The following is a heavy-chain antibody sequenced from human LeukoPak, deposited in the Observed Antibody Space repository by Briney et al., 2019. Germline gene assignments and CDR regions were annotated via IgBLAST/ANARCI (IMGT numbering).Heavy chain of an antibody. CDR2: IDKKDKGYATAT. V-gene: IGHV3-73*01. CDR3: TRDSGTYNWFDP. J-gene: IGHJ5*02. D-gene: IGHD1-26*01. CDR1: GFTYSGSA. Sequence: GGSLRLSCAASGFTYSGSAIHWVRQSSGKGLEWVGQIDKKDKGYATATAYAASVKGRFTISRDDSINTAYLQMKSLKTEDTALYYCTRDSGTYNWFDPWGLGTLVTVSS.